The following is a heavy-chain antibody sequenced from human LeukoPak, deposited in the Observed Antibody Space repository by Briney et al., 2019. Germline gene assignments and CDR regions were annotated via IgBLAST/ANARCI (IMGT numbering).Heavy chain of an antibody. CDR2: IYYSGST. CDR1: GGSISSSSYY. J-gene: IGHJ4*02. D-gene: IGHD6-19*01. Sequence: SETLSLACTVSGGSISSSSYYWGWIRQPPGKGLEWIGSIYYSGSTYYNPSLKSRVAISVDTSKNQFSLKLSSVTAADTAAYYCARRSYSSGWSYYFDYWGQGTLVTVSS. CDR3: ARRSYSSGWSYYFDY. V-gene: IGHV4-39*01.